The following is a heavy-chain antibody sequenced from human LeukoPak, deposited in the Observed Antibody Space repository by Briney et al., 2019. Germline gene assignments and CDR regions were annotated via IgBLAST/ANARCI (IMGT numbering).Heavy chain of an antibody. Sequence: PSETLSLTCTVSGGSISSSSYYWGWIRQPPGKGLEWIGSIYYSGSTYYNPSLKSRVTISVDTSKNQFSLKLSSVTAADTAVYYCAREGLASITIFGVVTNWGQGTLVTVSS. CDR2: IYYSGST. CDR3: AREGLASITIFGVVTN. V-gene: IGHV4-39*07. CDR1: GGSISSSSYY. D-gene: IGHD3-3*01. J-gene: IGHJ4*02.